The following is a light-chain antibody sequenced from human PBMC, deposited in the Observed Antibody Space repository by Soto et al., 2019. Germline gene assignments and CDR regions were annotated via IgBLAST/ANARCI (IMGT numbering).Light chain of an antibody. CDR2: WNN. CDR3: VSQDDSLYAQGV. Sequence: QSVLTQPPSASETPVQRVTRSWSGSSSNIGSNTLDWYQQDPGTTPKFLIYWNNQWPPGVPDRLSGSKSGTSASLAISGLQAEDEADYYCVSQDDSLYAQGVFGTVTKVTVL. V-gene: IGLV1-44*01. J-gene: IGLJ1*01. CDR1: SSNIGSNT.